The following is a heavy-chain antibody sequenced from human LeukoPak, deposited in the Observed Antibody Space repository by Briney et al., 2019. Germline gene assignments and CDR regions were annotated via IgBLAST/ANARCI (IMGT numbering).Heavy chain of an antibody. CDR2: ISGSGDDT. Sequence: GGSLRLSCAASGFTFSSYAMTWVRQAPGKGLEWVSSISGSGDDTYYADSVKGRFTISRDNSKNTLYLQMNSLRAEDTAVYYCASGRGYSSAAFDYWGQGTLVTVSS. CDR1: GFTFSSYA. CDR3: ASGRGYSSAAFDY. D-gene: IGHD6-19*01. J-gene: IGHJ4*02. V-gene: IGHV3-23*01.